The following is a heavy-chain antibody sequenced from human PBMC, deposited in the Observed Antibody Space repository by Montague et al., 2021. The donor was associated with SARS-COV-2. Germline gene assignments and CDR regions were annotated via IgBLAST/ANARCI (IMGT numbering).Heavy chain of an antibody. CDR2: IYYSGST. V-gene: IGHV4-39*01. Sequence: SETLSLTCTVSGGSISSSSYYWGWIRQPPGKGLEWIGSIYYSGSTYYNPSLKGRVTISVDTSKNQFSLKLSSVTAADTAVYYCARHGKTRIAMIVVVIGYLDYWGQGTLVTVSS. D-gene: IGHD3-22*01. CDR1: GGSISSSSYY. J-gene: IGHJ4*02. CDR3: ARHGKTRIAMIVVVIGYLDY.